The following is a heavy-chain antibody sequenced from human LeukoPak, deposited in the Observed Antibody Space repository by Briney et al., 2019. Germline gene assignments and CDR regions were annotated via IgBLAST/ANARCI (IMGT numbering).Heavy chain of an antibody. D-gene: IGHD2-15*01. CDR1: GFTFSSCS. CDR3: ARHSRGDCFDY. Sequence: GESLRLSCAASGFTFSSCSMNWVRQAPGKGLEWVSSISSSSSYIYYADSVKGRFTISRDNAKNSLYLQMNSLRAEDTAVYYCARHSRGDCFDYWGQGTLVTVSS. J-gene: IGHJ4*02. CDR2: ISSSSSYI. V-gene: IGHV3-21*01.